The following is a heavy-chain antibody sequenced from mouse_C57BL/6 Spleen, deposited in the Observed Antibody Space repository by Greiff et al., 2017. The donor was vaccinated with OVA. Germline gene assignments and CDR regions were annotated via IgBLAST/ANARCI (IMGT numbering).Heavy chain of an antibody. D-gene: IGHD3-2*02. CDR3: ARRGSSGYVSFAY. Sequence: QVHVKQSGAELVKPGASVKMSCKASGYTFTSYWITWVKQRPGQGLEWIGDIYPGSGSTNYNEKFKSKATLTVDTSSSTAYMQLSSLTSEDSAVYYCARRGSSGYVSFAYWGQGTLVTVSA. V-gene: IGHV1-55*01. CDR1: GYTFTSYW. CDR2: IYPGSGST. J-gene: IGHJ3*01.